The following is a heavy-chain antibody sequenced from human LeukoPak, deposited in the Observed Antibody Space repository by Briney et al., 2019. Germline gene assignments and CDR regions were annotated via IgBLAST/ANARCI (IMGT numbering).Heavy chain of an antibody. CDR1: GGSISSNRYY. Sequence: SETLSLTCTVSGGSISSNRYYWGWIRQPPGKGLEWIGYIYYSGSTNHNPSLKSRVTISVDTSKNQFSLKLSSVTAADTAVYYCARGYDFWSGYYFDYWGQGTLVTVSS. V-gene: IGHV4-61*05. CDR3: ARGYDFWSGYYFDY. CDR2: IYYSGST. J-gene: IGHJ4*02. D-gene: IGHD3-3*01.